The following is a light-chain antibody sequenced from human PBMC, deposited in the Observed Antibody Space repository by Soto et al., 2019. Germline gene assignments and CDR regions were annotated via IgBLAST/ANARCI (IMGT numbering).Light chain of an antibody. J-gene: IGKJ5*01. CDR3: QQYDNSPIT. Sequence: EMGKRQAPGSLSLSPGERASLSCGASQSISSSFLAWYQQKPGQAPRLLIYGASSRATGIPDRFSGTGSETDFTLTISRLEPEDFAVYYCQQYDNSPITFGPGTRLEIK. V-gene: IGKV3-20*01. CDR2: GAS. CDR1: QSISSSF.